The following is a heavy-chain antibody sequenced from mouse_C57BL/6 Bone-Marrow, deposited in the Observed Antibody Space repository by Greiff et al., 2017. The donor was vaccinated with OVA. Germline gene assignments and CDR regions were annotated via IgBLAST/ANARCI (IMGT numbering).Heavy chain of an antibody. V-gene: IGHV5-9-1*02. CDR2: ISSGGDYI. J-gene: IGHJ1*03. Sequence: EVMLVESGEGLVKPGGSLKLSCAASGFTFSSYAMSWVRQTPEKRLEWVAYISSGGDYIYYADPVKGRFTIYRDNARNTLYLQMSSLKSEDTAMYYGTRLGYYGSSHWSFDVWGTGTTVTVSS. D-gene: IGHD1-1*01. CDR3: TRLGYYGSSHWSFDV. CDR1: GFTFSSYA.